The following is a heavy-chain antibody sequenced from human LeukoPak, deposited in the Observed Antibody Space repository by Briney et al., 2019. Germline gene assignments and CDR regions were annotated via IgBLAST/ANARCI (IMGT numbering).Heavy chain of an antibody. Sequence: GGSLRLSCAASGFTFSSYGMHWVRQAPGKGLEWVAFILYDGSNKYYADSVKGRFTISRDNSKNTLYLQMNSLRAEDTAVYYCAKDGLYGSVYYYYYYYMDVWGKGTTVTVSS. CDR3: AKDGLYGSVYYYYYYYMDV. CDR1: GFTFSSYG. D-gene: IGHD3-10*01. J-gene: IGHJ6*03. CDR2: ILYDGSNK. V-gene: IGHV3-30*02.